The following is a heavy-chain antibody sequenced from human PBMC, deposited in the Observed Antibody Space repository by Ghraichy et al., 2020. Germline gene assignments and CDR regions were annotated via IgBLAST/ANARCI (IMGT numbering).Heavy chain of an antibody. Sequence: ASVKVSCKASGYTFTGYYMHWLRQAPGQGLEWVGWIKPNSGDTSYAQRFQGRVTMTRDTSISTAYMELSRLTFDDTAVYYCARVSGSGSYPIDYWGQGTLVTVSS. J-gene: IGHJ4*02. CDR1: GYTFTGYY. CDR2: IKPNSGDT. CDR3: ARVSGSGSYPIDY. D-gene: IGHD3-10*01. V-gene: IGHV1-2*02.